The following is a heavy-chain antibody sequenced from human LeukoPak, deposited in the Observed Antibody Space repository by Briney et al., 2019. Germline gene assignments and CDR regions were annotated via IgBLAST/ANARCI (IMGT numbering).Heavy chain of an antibody. V-gene: IGHV1-46*01. J-gene: IGHJ6*02. Sequence: ASVKVSCKASGYAFISYYMHWVRQAPGQGLEWMGIINPSGGSTSYAQKFQGRVTMTRDTSTSTVYMELSSLRSEDPAVYYCARDVSPYYYYGMDVWGQGTTVTVSS. CDR2: INPSGGST. CDR1: GYAFISYY. CDR3: ARDVSPYYYYGMDV.